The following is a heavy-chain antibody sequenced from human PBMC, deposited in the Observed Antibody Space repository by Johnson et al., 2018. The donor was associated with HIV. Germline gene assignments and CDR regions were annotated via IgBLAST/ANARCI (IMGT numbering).Heavy chain of an antibody. Sequence: VQLVESGGAVVQPGGSLRLSCAASGFIFDDYTMHWVRQAPGKGLEWVSLISWDGVGTYYADSVKGRFTVSRDNRKNSLYLQMNSLRTEDTALYYCAKAESNYGRAFDIWGQGTKVTVSS. J-gene: IGHJ3*02. CDR3: AKAESNYGRAFDI. V-gene: IGHV3-43*01. CDR2: ISWDGVGT. D-gene: IGHD5-24*01. CDR1: GFIFDDYT.